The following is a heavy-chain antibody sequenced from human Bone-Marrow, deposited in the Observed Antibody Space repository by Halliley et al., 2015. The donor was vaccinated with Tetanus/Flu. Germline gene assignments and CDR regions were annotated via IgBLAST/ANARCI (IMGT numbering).Heavy chain of an antibody. CDR3: AREAYSYYGMDV. CDR2: IHYGGTT. Sequence: GLVKPSETLSLTCTVSGGSISSYYWSWIRQFPGKGLEWIGYIHYGGTTKYNPSLKSRVTISIDTSEYQFSLNLRSVTAADTAVYYCAREAYSYYGMDVWGQGTTVIVSS. V-gene: IGHV4-59*01. CDR1: GGSISSYY. J-gene: IGHJ6*02.